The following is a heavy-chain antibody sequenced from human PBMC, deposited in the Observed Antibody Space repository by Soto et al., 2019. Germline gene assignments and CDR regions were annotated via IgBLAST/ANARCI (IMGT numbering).Heavy chain of an antibody. CDR3: VRSGTARLLRHSWFDT. V-gene: IGHV3-21*01. D-gene: IGHD2-21*01. Sequence: EVQLVESGGGLVKPGGSLRLSCAASGFTFNTYDMNWVRQAPGKGLEWVSSITTSSAHIYYADSLKGRITISRDDAKNSLFLHMNSLGAEDTAVYYCVRSGTARLLRHSWFDTWGQGTLVTVSS. J-gene: IGHJ5*02. CDR2: ITTSSAHI. CDR1: GFTFNTYD.